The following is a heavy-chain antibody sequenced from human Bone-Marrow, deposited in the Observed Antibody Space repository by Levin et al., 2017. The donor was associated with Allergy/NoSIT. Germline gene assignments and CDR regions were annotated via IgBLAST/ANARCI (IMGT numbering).Heavy chain of an antibody. D-gene: IGHD4-11*01. CDR3: AKDAQYHYYYGMDV. CDR1: GFTFSAYA. Sequence: PGGSLRLSCGASGFTFSAYAMSWVRQAPGKGLEWVSGISGSGGNTYYADSVKGRFTISSDISKNTLYLQMNSLRAEDTALYYCAKDAQYHYYYGMDVWGQGTTVTVSS. V-gene: IGHV3-23*01. CDR2: ISGSGGNT. J-gene: IGHJ6*02.